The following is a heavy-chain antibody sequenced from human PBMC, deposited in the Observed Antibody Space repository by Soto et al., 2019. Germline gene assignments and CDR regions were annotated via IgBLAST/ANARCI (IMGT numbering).Heavy chain of an antibody. CDR3: ARGLFNGYGGFYYFDF. CDR2: IDNAGSSA. V-gene: IGHV3-74*01. D-gene: IGHD5-18*01. J-gene: IGHJ4*02. CDR1: GFTFSIYW. Sequence: GESLKISCAASGFTFSIYWMHWVRQAPGKGPVWVSRIDNAGSSARYADSVKGRFTISRDNAKNTVYLQMNSLRAEDTAVYYCARGLFNGYGGFYYFDFWGQGALVTVSS.